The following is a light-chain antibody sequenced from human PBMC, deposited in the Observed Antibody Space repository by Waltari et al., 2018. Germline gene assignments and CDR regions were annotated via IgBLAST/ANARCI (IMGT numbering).Light chain of an antibody. J-gene: IGKJ1*01. CDR3: QHYESLPVT. V-gene: IGKV3-20*01. Sequence: CRTSHSISKYLAWYQQKPGQAPRLLIYHTSSRATGIPDRFSGSGSGTDFSLTISRLEPEDFAVYYCQHYESLPVTFGQGTKVEIK. CDR2: HTS. CDR1: HSISKY.